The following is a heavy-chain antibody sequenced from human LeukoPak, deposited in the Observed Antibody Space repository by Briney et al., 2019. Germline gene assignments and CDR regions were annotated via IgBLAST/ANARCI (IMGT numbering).Heavy chain of an antibody. CDR1: GYTFTSYD. CDR3: ARRGIAAALGENAFDI. V-gene: IGHV1-8*03. Sequence: ASVKVSCKASGYTFTSYDINWVRQATGQGLEWMGWMNPNSGNTGYAQKFQGRVTITRNTSISTAYMELSSLRSEDTAVYYCARRGIAAALGENAFDIWGQGTMVTVSS. CDR2: MNPNSGNT. J-gene: IGHJ3*02. D-gene: IGHD6-13*01.